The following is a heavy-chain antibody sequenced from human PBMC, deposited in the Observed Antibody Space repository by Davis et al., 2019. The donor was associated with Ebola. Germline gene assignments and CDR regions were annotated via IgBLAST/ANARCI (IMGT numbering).Heavy chain of an antibody. J-gene: IGHJ4*02. CDR2: ISGSGGST. D-gene: IGHD2-15*01. CDR3: ASDCTGGSCYFPLDY. Sequence: GESLKISCAASGFTFSSYAMSWVRQAPGTGLEWVSAISGSGGSTYYADSVKGRFTISRDNAKNTLYLQMNSLRAEDTAVYYCASDCTGGSCYFPLDYWGQGTLVTVSS. CDR1: GFTFSSYA. V-gene: IGHV3-23*01.